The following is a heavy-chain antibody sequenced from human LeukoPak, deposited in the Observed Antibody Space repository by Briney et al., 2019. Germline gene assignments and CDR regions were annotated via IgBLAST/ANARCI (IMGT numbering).Heavy chain of an antibody. CDR3: ASGVVPAAISPYYYGMDV. J-gene: IGHJ6*02. Sequence: SETLSLTCAVYGGSFSGYYWSWIRQPPGKGLEWIGEINHSGSTNYNPSLKSRVTISVDTSKNQFSLKLSSVTAADTAVYYCASGVVPAAISPYYYGMDVWGQGTTVTVSS. CDR1: GGSFSGYY. D-gene: IGHD2-2*01. V-gene: IGHV4-34*01. CDR2: INHSGST.